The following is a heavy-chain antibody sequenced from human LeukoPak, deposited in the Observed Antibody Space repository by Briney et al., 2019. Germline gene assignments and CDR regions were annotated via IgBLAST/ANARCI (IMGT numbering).Heavy chain of an antibody. V-gene: IGHV4-59*07. Sequence: SDTLSLTCTVSGGSITGYFWTWMRQPPGKGLEWIGLFYNKGSTNYNPSLKSRVTISLDTSRIQFSLKLNSVTAADTAMYYCARGTQGYRFDYWGQGTLVTVST. CDR1: GGSITGYF. J-gene: IGHJ4*02. CDR3: ARGTQGYRFDY. CDR2: FYNKGST. D-gene: IGHD5-24*01.